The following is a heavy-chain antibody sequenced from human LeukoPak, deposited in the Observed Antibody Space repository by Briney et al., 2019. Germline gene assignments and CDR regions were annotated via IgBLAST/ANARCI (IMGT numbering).Heavy chain of an antibody. CDR3: ASSFWSGYYTDSHFDY. Sequence: ASVKVSCKASGGTFSSYAISWVRQAPGQGLEWMGRIIPILGIANYAQKFQGRVTITADKSTSTAYMELSSLRSEDTAVYYCASSFWSGYYTDSHFDYWGQGTLVTVSS. J-gene: IGHJ4*02. V-gene: IGHV1-69*04. D-gene: IGHD3-3*01. CDR1: GGTFSSYA. CDR2: IIPILGIA.